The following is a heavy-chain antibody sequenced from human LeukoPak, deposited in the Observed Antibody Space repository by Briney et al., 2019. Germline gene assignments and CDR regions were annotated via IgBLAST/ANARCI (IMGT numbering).Heavy chain of an antibody. V-gene: IGHV1-18*01. CDR3: ARDLAGIVGVTAWFDP. J-gene: IGHJ5*02. CDR1: GYTFSNSA. CDR2: ISVYKGNT. Sequence: EASVKVSCKASGYTFSNSAISWMRQAPGQGLEWMGWISVYKGNTNYAQKHQGRFTMTADASTNTAYMELRSLRFDDTAVYYCARDLAGIVGVTAWFDPWGQGTLVTVSS. D-gene: IGHD1-26*01.